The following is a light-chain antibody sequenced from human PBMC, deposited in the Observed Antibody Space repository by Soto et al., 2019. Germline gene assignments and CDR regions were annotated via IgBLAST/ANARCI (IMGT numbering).Light chain of an antibody. J-gene: IGKJ2*01. V-gene: IGKV1-5*03. CDR1: QSINRW. CDR2: KAS. CDR3: QQYSTYPYI. Sequence: DIQMTQSPSTLSASVGDRVTITCRASQSINRWLAWYQQKPGKAPKLLIYKASTLESGVPSRFSGGGTGTEFPLTISSLQPDDFATYYCQQYSTYPYIFGQGTKVDIK.